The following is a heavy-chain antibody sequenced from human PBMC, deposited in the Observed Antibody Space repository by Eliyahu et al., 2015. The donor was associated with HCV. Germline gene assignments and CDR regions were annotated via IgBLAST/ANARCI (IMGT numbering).Heavy chain of an antibody. Sequence: ETRLVESGGGLTQPGRSLRLSCXASGFMFDXYGMNWVRQGPGKGLEWVSSISWDGDSVDYADXVKGRFTISRDKAKKSLYLQMNSLRIEDTALYYCAKDFGSLYDHNGMDVWGQGTTVTVSS. J-gene: IGHJ6*02. CDR2: ISWDGDSV. V-gene: IGHV3-9*01. CDR3: AKDFGSLYDHNGMDV. CDR1: GFMFDXYG. D-gene: IGHD3-22*01.